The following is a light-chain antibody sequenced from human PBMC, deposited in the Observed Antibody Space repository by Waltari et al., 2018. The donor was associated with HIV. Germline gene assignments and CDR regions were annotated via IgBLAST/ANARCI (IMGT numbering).Light chain of an antibody. CDR2: AAF. J-gene: IGKJ1*01. CDR1: QSIGNY. CDR3: VESCRKPRTLRT. V-gene: IGKV1-39*01. Sequence: IQMTQSPSSLSASLGDRVTITCRASQSIGNYVNLYQQKPGKAPNLLIYAAFRVQRGVPSRFSGSGSGTDLTLIISDLQSEDYATYYCVESCRKPRTLRTFGQGTKVEV.